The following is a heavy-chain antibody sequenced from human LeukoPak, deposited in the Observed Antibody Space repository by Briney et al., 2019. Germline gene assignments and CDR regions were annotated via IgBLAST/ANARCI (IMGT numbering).Heavy chain of an antibody. Sequence: SETLPLTCAVYGGSFSGYYWSWIRQPPGKGLEWIGEINHSGSTNYNPSLKSRVTISVDTSKNQFSLKLSSVTAADTAVYYCARGTYDIWSGDYYYGMDVWGQGTTVTVSS. V-gene: IGHV4-34*01. J-gene: IGHJ6*02. CDR2: INHSGST. D-gene: IGHD3-3*01. CDR1: GGSFSGYY. CDR3: ARGTYDIWSGDYYYGMDV.